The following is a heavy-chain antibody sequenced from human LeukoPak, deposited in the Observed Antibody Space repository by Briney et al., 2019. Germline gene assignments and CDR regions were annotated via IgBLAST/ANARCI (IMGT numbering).Heavy chain of an antibody. CDR2: ISYDGSNK. V-gene: IGHV3-30*03. Sequence: GGSLRLSCAASGFTFSSYGMHWVRQAPGKGLEWVAVISYDGSNKYYADSVKGRFTISRDNSKNTLYLQMNSLRAEDTAVYYCARMGRRTIFGVVISGRYYFDYWGQGTLVTVSS. J-gene: IGHJ4*02. D-gene: IGHD3-3*01. CDR3: ARMGRRTIFGVVISGRYYFDY. CDR1: GFTFSSYG.